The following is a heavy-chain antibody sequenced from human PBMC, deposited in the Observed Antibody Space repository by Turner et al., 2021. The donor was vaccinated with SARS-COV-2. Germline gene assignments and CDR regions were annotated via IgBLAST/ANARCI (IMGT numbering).Heavy chain of an antibody. V-gene: IGHV1-46*01. J-gene: IGHJ3*02. CDR3: ARDPRVPAVTNVNDAFDI. CDR2: FNPSGGGT. CDR1: GYTFSNYY. D-gene: IGHD4-17*01. Sequence: QVQLVQSGAEAKQPGASVKISFRTSGYTFSNYYIHWVRQAPGQGLEWMGIFNPSGGGTSYAQNFQGRLTMTSDTSTSTGYMELSSLGSEDTAVYYCARDPRVPAVTNVNDAFDIWGQGTMVTVSS.